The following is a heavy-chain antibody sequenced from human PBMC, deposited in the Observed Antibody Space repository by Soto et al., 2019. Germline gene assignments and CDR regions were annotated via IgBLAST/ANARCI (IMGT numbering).Heavy chain of an antibody. J-gene: IGHJ4*02. V-gene: IGHV4-39*01. CDR1: GGSISSSSYY. CDR2: IYYSGST. D-gene: IGHD3-3*01. Sequence: QLQLQESGPGLVKPSETLSLTCTVSGGSISSSSYYWGWIRQPPGKGLEWIGSIYYSGSTYYNPSLKSRVTISVDTSKNQFSLKLSSVTAADTAVYYCARSPDTIFGVVPTYYFDYWGQGTLVTVSS. CDR3: ARSPDTIFGVVPTYYFDY.